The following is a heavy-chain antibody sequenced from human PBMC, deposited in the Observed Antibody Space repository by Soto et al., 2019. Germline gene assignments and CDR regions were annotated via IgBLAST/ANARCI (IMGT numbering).Heavy chain of an antibody. Sequence: SGTLSLTCTVSGCSISSSGYYWGCIRQPPGKGLECIGSIYSTGSTYYTPSLKGRVIISVDTSKNQFSLNLSSVTAADTAVYSCVIQRGYNYGSFHYWGRGILVPVSS. V-gene: IGHV4-39*01. J-gene: IGHJ4*02. CDR2: IYSTGST. CDR1: GCSISSSGYY. D-gene: IGHD5-18*01. CDR3: VIQRGYNYGSFHY.